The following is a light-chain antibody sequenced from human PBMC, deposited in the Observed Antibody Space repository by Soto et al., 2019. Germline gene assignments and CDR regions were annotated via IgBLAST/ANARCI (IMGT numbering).Light chain of an antibody. V-gene: IGLV2-23*02. CDR1: SSDVGSYNL. CDR3: CSYAGSSTFYV. Sequence: QSALTQPASVSGSPGQSITISCTGASSDVGSYNLVSWYQQHPGKAPKLMIYEVSKRPSGVSNRFSGSKSGNTASLTISGPQAEDEADYYCCSYAGSSTFYVFGTGTKVTV. J-gene: IGLJ1*01. CDR2: EVS.